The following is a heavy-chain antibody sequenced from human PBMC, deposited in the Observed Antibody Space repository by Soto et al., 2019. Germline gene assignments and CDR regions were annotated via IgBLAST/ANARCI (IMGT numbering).Heavy chain of an antibody. Sequence: TLSLTCAVYGGSFNPYHWSFIRQPPGKRLEWIGEIDHTGRTNYNPSVKGRVTMSVDTSKNQFSLNLRSVTAADTAVYFCARSMNDHNHHHWGFDSWGQGTLVTVS. CDR2: IDHTGRT. CDR3: ARSMNDHNHHHWGFDS. J-gene: IGHJ5*01. CDR1: GGSFNPYH. D-gene: IGHD7-27*01. V-gene: IGHV4-34*01.